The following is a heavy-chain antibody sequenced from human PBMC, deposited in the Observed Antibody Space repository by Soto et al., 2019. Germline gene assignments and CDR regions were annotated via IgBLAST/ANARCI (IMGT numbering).Heavy chain of an antibody. J-gene: IGHJ4*02. D-gene: IGHD3-3*01. Sequence: GVSLRLSCAASGFTFSDFGMSWVRQAPGKGLEWVSVISASGDATYYAASVKGRFTLSRDNSKNTLYLQMNSLTVADTAVYYWAKKVTIYAGGPADYWGKGTQGTVSS. CDR1: GFTFSDFG. CDR3: AKKVTIYAGGPADY. V-gene: IGHV3-23*01. CDR2: ISASGDAT.